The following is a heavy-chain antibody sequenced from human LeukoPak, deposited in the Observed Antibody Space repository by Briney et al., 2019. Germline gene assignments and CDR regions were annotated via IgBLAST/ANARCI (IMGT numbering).Heavy chain of an antibody. V-gene: IGHV1-2*02. D-gene: IGHD2-2*01. CDR3: ARERGYCSSTSCYVLFDP. CDR1: GCTFTGYY. CDR2: INPNSGGT. Sequence: ASVKVSCKASGCTFTGYYMHWVRQAPGQGLEWMGWINPNSGGTNCAQKFQGRVTMTRDTSISTAYMELSRLRSDDTAVYYCARERGYCSSTSCYVLFDPWGQGTLVTVSS. J-gene: IGHJ5*02.